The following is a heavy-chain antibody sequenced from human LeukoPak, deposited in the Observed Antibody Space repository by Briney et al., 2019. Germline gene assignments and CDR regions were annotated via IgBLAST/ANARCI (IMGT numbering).Heavy chain of an antibody. V-gene: IGHV4-34*01. J-gene: IGHJ5*01. CDR2: INHSGST. CDR1: GGSFSGYY. D-gene: IGHD2-15*01. Sequence: SEILSLTCAVYGGSFSGYYWSWIRQPPGKGLEWIGEINHSGSTNYNPSLKSRVTISVDTSKNQFSLKLSSVTAADTAVYYCARDIAHCSGDMCYNIRFGSWGQGTLVTVSS. CDR3: ARDIAHCSGDMCYNIRFGS.